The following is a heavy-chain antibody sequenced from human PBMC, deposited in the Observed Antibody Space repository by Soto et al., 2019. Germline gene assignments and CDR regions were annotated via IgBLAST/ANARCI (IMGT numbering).Heavy chain of an antibody. Sequence: GESLKISCAASGFTFSSYSMNWVRQAPGKGLEWVSSISSSSSYIYYADSVKGRFTISRDNAKNSLYLQMNSLRAEDTAVYYCASSYSIGDAQWGPLDYWGQGTLVTVSS. CDR3: ASSYSIGDAQWGPLDY. CDR2: ISSSSSYI. CDR1: GFTFSSYS. J-gene: IGHJ4*02. D-gene: IGHD1-26*01. V-gene: IGHV3-21*01.